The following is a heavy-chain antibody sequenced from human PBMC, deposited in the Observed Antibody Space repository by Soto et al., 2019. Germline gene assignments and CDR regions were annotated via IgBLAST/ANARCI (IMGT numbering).Heavy chain of an antibody. Sequence: SETLSLTCSVSGGSISSYYWSWIRQPPGKGLEWIGYIYYSGSTNFNPSLKSRVTISVDTSKNQFALKLSSVTAADTAVYYCARGSTKKNLFDYWGQGTLVTVS. J-gene: IGHJ5*01. D-gene: IGHD1-26*01. CDR2: IYYSGST. CDR3: ARGSTKKNLFDY. CDR1: GGSISSYY. V-gene: IGHV4-59*01.